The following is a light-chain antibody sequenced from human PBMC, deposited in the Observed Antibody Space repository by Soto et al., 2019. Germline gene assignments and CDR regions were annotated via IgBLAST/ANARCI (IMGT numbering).Light chain of an antibody. CDR3: QHYNGYSWT. J-gene: IGKJ1*01. Sequence: DIQMTQSPSTLSASVGDRVTITCRASQSISSWLAWYQQKPGKAPKLLIYKASTLASGVPSRFSGSGSGTEFTLTISSLQPDDFATYYCQHYNGYSWTFGQGTK. CDR1: QSISSW. V-gene: IGKV1-5*03. CDR2: KAS.